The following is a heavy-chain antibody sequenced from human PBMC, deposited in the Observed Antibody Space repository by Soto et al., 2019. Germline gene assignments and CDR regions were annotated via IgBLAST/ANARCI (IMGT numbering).Heavy chain of an antibody. D-gene: IGHD3-10*02. CDR3: ARDPITRPGITHARGQPFYGFDI. CDR2: IYYRGST. CDR1: GGSISSGGYY. Sequence: QVQLQESGPGLVKPSQTLSLTCTVSGGSISSGGYYWSWIRQHPGKGLEWIGYIYYRGSTYYNPSLKSRVTISVDTSKNQFSLKLSSVTAADTAVYYCARDPITRPGITHARGQPFYGFDIWGQGTMVTVSS. V-gene: IGHV4-31*03. J-gene: IGHJ3*02.